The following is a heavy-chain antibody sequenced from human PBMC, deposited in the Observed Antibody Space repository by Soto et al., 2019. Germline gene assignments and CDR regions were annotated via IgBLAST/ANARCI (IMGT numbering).Heavy chain of an antibody. V-gene: IGHV4-30-4*01. CDR3: ARVGRSYDSSGYRDYYFDL. CDR1: GGSINSDNFY. Sequence: SETLSLTCTFSGGSINSDNFYWNCIRQPPGKGLEWIGYISYSGTTDYNPSLRSRLTISVDTSKNLISLGLTSVTAADTAVYYCARVGRSYDSSGYRDYYFDLWGQGTLVTVSS. CDR2: ISYSGTT. J-gene: IGHJ4*02. D-gene: IGHD3-22*01.